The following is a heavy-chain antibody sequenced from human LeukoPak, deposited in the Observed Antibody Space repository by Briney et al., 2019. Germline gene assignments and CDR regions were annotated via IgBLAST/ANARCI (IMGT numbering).Heavy chain of an antibody. CDR2: ISSSGSTI. V-gene: IGHV3-48*03. CDR3: ARDLGAQYGMDV. J-gene: IGHJ6*02. CDR1: GFTFSSYE. Sequence: GGSLRLSCVASGFTFSSYEMNWVRQAPGKGLEWVSYISSSGSTIYYADSVKGRFTIPRDNAKNSLYLQMNSLRAEDTAVYYCARDLGAQYGMDVWGQGTTVTGSS.